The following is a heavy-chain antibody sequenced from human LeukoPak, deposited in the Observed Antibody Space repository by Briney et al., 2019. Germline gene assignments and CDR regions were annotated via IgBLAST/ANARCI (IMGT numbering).Heavy chain of an antibody. J-gene: IGHJ4*02. D-gene: IGHD5-18*01. CDR2: ISSSSSTI. CDR3: ARDRWFVDTAMPYFDY. CDR1: GFSFSSYC. Sequence: PGGSLSLSCAASGFSFSSYCITSVRQAPGKWREWVAYISSSSSTIYYALSVKGRFTISRDNAKNSLYLQMNSLRAEHTAVYYCARDRWFVDTAMPYFDYWGQGTLVTLSS. V-gene: IGHV3-48*04.